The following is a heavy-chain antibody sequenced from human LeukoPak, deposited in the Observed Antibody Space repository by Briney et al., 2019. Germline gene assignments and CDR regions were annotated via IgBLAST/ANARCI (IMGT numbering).Heavy chain of an antibody. J-gene: IGHJ2*01. Sequence: PGGSLILSCVASGFTFSNYWMSWVRQAPGTGLEWVANIKPDETERSYVDSVKDRFITYRDNAKNSVYLQMSSLRDEDTAVYYCARLSPVSMIGVSYWYFDLWGRGTLVTVSS. CDR2: IKPDETER. D-gene: IGHD3-22*01. V-gene: IGHV3-7*01. CDR1: GFTFSNYW. CDR3: ARLSPVSMIGVSYWYFDL.